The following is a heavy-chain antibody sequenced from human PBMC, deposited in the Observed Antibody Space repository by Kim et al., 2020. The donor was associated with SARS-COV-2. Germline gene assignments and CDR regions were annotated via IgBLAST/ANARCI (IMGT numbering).Heavy chain of an antibody. J-gene: IGHJ5*02. CDR2: ISWNSGSI. D-gene: IGHD6-13*01. CDR3: AKDTQFRSSWTNWFDP. Sequence: GGSLRLSCAASGFTFDDYAMHWVRQAPGKGLEWVSGISWNSGSIGYADSVKGRFTISRDNAKNSLYLQMNSLRAEDTALYYCAKDTQFRSSWTNWFDPWGQGTLVTVSS. CDR1: GFTFDDYA. V-gene: IGHV3-9*01.